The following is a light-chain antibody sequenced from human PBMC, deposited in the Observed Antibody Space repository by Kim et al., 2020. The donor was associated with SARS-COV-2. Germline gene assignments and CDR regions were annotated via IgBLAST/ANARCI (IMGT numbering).Light chain of an antibody. CDR2: VAS. V-gene: IGKV1-5*01. J-gene: IGKJ1*01. CDR3: QQYNNFPWT. CDR1: QNIITW. Sequence: DIQMTQSPSTLSASVGDRITITCRASQNIITWLAWYQQKPGEAPDLLIYVASNLESGVPSRFFGSGSGTEFTLTISSLQPDDFATYYCQQYNNFPWTFGQGTKVDIK.